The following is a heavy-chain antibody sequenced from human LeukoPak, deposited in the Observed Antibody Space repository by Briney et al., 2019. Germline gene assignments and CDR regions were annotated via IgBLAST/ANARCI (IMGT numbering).Heavy chain of an antibody. CDR2: ISYDGSNE. CDR1: GFTFSSYG. V-gene: IGHV3-30*18. D-gene: IGHD3-22*01. CDR3: AKEEGYYDSSGWSFFDY. Sequence: GGSLRLSCAASGFTFSSYGMHWVRQAPGKGLEWVAVISYDGSNEYYADSVKGRFTISRDNSKNTLYLQMSSLRAEDTAVYYCAKEEGYYDSSGWSFFDYWGQGTLVTVSS. J-gene: IGHJ4*02.